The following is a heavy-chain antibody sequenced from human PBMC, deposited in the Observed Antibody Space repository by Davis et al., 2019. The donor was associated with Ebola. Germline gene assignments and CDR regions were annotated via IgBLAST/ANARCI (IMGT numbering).Heavy chain of an antibody. CDR3: AKSPKRSFGYYYGMDV. CDR1: GFTFSSYG. J-gene: IGHJ6*02. CDR2: IWYDGSNK. Sequence: GGSLRLSCAASGFTFSSYGMHWVRQAPGKGLEWVAVIWYDGSNKYYADSVKGRFTISRDNAKNSLYLQMNSLRAEDTAVYYCAKSPKRSFGYYYGMDVWGQGTTVTVSS. D-gene: IGHD1-26*01. V-gene: IGHV3-33*03.